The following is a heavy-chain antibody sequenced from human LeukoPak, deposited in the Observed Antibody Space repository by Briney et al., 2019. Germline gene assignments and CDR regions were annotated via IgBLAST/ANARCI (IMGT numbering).Heavy chain of an antibody. J-gene: IGHJ4*02. V-gene: IGHV3-53*01. CDR2: IYSGGST. Sequence: PGGSLRLSCAASGFTVSSNYMSWVRQAPGKGLEWVSVIYSGGSTYYADSVKGRFTTSRDNSKNTLYLQMNSLRAEDTAVYYCAGGSGWYKTPNYFDYWGQGTLVTVSS. CDR3: AGGSGWYKTPNYFDY. CDR1: GFTVSSNY. D-gene: IGHD6-19*01.